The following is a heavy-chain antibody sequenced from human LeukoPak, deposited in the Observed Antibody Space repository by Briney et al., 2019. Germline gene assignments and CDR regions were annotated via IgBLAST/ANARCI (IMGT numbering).Heavy chain of an antibody. J-gene: IGHJ4*02. CDR3: ARHSSFDS. V-gene: IGHV4-59*08. CDR1: GGSISSYY. Sequence: PSETLSLTCTVSGGSISSYYWSWIRQPPGKGLEWIGYIYYSGSTNYSPSLQSRVTISVDTSKNQFSLKLSSVTAADTAVYYCARHSSFDSWGQGTLVTVSS. CDR2: IYYSGST.